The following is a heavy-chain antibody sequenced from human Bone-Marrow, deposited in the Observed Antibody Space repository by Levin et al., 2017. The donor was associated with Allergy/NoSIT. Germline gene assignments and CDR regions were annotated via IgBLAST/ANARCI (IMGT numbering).Heavy chain of an antibody. CDR3: ARDHARGYYDSSGYSGDH. CDR2: ITSSGDST. J-gene: IGHJ4*02. V-gene: IGHV3-48*02. CDR1: GFTFRHYT. D-gene: IGHD3-22*01. Sequence: PSGGSLRLSCVASGFTFRHYTMNWVRQAPGKGLEWVSCITSSGDSTYYADSVKGRFTISRDNAKNSLYLQLNRLRDEDTAMYYCARDHARGYYDSSGYSGDHWGQGTLVTVSS.